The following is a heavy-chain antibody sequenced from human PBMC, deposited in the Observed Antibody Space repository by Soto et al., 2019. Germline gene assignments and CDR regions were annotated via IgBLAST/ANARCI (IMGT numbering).Heavy chain of an antibody. CDR3: ARDCLPTVAGTAPPLYYYYYGMDV. CDR1: GDTFTVYY. J-gene: IGHJ6*02. Sequence: GASVKVSCKASGDTFTVYYMHWVRQAPGQGLEWMGWINPNSGGTNYAQKFQGRVTITRDTSVSTAYMELSRLRSDDTAVYYCARDCLPTVAGTAPPLYYYYYGMDVWGQGTTVTVSS. D-gene: IGHD6-19*01. CDR2: INPNSGGT. V-gene: IGHV1-2*02.